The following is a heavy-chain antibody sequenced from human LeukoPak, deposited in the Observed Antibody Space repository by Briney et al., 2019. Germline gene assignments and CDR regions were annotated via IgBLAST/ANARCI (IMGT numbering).Heavy chain of an antibody. CDR1: GYTFTSYY. CDR3: ARDPGVSGETYHYGMDA. J-gene: IGHJ6*02. CDR2: INPSGGSK. Sequence: GASVKVSCKASGYTFTSYYMHWVRQAPGQGLEWMGIINPSGGSKSYAQKFQGRVTMTRDTSTSTVYMELSSLRSEDTAVYYCARDPGVSGETYHYGMDAWGQGTTVTVSS. D-gene: IGHD3-10*01. V-gene: IGHV1-46*01.